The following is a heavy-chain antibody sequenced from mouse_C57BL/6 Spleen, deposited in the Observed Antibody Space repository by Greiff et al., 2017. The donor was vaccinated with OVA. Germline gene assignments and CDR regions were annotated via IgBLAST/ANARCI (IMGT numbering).Heavy chain of an antibody. J-gene: IGHJ4*01. CDR3: ARDLYYGSSYYYAMDY. D-gene: IGHD1-1*01. CDR2: ISSGSSTI. CDR1: GFTFSDYG. Sequence: EVQLQESGGGLVKPGGSLKLSCAASGFTFSDYGMHWVRQAPEKGLEWVAYISSGSSTIYYADTVKGRFTISRDNAKNTLFLQMTSLRSEDTAMYYCARDLYYGSSYYYAMDYWGQGTSVTVSS. V-gene: IGHV5-17*01.